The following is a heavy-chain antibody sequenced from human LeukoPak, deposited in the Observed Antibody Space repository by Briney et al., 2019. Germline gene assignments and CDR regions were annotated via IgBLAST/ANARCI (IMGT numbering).Heavy chain of an antibody. Sequence: KPSETLSLTCTVSGGSISSSSYYWGWIRQPPGKGLEWIGSIYYSGRTYYNPSLKSRVTISVDTSKNQFSLKLSSVTAADTAVYYCARLKMGRKIDYWGQGTLVTVSS. V-gene: IGHV4-39*01. CDR3: ARLKMGRKIDY. CDR1: GGSISSSSYY. D-gene: IGHD5-24*01. CDR2: IYYSGRT. J-gene: IGHJ4*02.